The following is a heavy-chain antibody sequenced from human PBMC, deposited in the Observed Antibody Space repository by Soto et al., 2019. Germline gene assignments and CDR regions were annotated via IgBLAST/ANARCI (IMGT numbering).Heavy chain of an antibody. J-gene: IGHJ5*02. V-gene: IGHV1-18*01. Sequence: ASVKVCCKASGYTFTSYGISWVRQAPGQGLEWMGWISAYNGNTNYAQKLQGRVTMTTDTSTSTAYMELRSLRSDDTAVYYCARDFGVVAATRWFDPWGQGTLVTVSS. CDR1: GYTFTSYG. D-gene: IGHD2-15*01. CDR2: ISAYNGNT. CDR3: ARDFGVVAATRWFDP.